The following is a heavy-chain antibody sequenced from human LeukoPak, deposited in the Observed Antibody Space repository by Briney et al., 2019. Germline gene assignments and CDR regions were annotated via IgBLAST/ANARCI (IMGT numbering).Heavy chain of an antibody. CDR1: GGSISSYY. CDR3: ARAPYGSGSYFAGFDP. Sequence: SETLSLTCTVSGGSISSYYWSWIRQPPGKGLEWIGYIYYSGSTNYNPSLKSRVTISVDTSKNQFSLKLSSVTAADTAVYYCARAPYGSGSYFAGFDPWGQGTLVTVSS. J-gene: IGHJ5*02. CDR2: IYYSGST. D-gene: IGHD3-10*01. V-gene: IGHV4-59*01.